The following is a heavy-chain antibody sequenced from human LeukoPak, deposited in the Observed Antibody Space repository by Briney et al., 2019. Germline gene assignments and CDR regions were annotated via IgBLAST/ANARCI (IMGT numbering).Heavy chain of an antibody. J-gene: IGHJ6*02. Sequence: SETLSLTCTVSGGSISGYYGAWIRQPPGKGLEWIAYVYYSGSTGYNPSLKSRVTISVDTSKNQFSLNLSSVTAADTAVYYCARSFNSRGYHYYGMDVWGQGITVTVSS. CDR2: VYYSGST. CDR3: ARSFNSRGYHYYGMDV. CDR1: GGSISGYY. V-gene: IGHV4-59*01. D-gene: IGHD3-22*01.